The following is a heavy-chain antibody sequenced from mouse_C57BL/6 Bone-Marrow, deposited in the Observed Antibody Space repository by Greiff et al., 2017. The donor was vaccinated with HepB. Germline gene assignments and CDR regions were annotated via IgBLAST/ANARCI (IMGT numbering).Heavy chain of an antibody. CDR1: GYTLTDSS. D-gene: IGHD2-2*01. CDR2: INPYNGGT. Sequence: EVRRQRAGPVLVKPVWGVRVSFPSSGYTLTDSSMHWVKMSHGKSLEWIGVINPYNGGTSYNQKFKGKATLTVDKSSSTAYMELNSLTSEDSAVYYCARDLLWLRRGYYYAMDYWGQGTSVTVSS. V-gene: IGHV1-19*01. CDR3: ARDLLWLRRGYYYAMDY. J-gene: IGHJ4*01.